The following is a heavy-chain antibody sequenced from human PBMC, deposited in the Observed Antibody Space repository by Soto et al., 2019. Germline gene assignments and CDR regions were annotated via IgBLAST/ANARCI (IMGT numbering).Heavy chain of an antibody. Sequence: QVQLQESGPGLVKPSQTLSLTCTVSGGSISSGGYYWSWIRQHPGKGLEWIGYIYYSGSTYYNPSLKRRVTISVDTSKNQFSLKLSSVTAADTAVYYCARGRRITIFGVVPTYNWFDPWGQGTLVTVSS. CDR2: IYYSGST. D-gene: IGHD3-3*01. CDR3: ARGRRITIFGVVPTYNWFDP. J-gene: IGHJ5*02. V-gene: IGHV4-31*03. CDR1: GGSISSGGYY.